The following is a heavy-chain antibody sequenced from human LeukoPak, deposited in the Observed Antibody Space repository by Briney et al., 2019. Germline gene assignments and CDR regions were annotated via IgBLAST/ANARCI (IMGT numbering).Heavy chain of an antibody. Sequence: GASLKISCQGSGYSFTSYWIGWVRQLPGKGLEWMGIIYPGDSDTRYSPSFQGQVTISADKSISTAYLQWSSLKASDTAIYYCARPTSSSWIWGQGTLVTVSS. D-gene: IGHD6-13*01. V-gene: IGHV5-51*01. J-gene: IGHJ4*02. CDR3: ARPTSSSWI. CDR1: GYSFTSYW. CDR2: IYPGDSDT.